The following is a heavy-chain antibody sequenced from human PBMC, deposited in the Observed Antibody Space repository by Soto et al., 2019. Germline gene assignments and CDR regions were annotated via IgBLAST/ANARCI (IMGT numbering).Heavy chain of an antibody. CDR1: GFTFSGYS. V-gene: IGHV3-48*01. Sequence: GESLKISCAASGFTFSGYSMNWVRQAPGKGLKWVSYITSSSSTIYYADPVKGRFTISRDNAKSLLYLQMNGLRAEDTAVYYCVRRSASGSAGMDVWGQGTTVTVSS. J-gene: IGHJ6*02. CDR2: ITSSSSTI. CDR3: VRRSASGSAGMDV. D-gene: IGHD5-12*01.